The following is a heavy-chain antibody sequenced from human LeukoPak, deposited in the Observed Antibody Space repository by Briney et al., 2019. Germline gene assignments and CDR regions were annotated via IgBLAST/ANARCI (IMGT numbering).Heavy chain of an antibody. Sequence: GRSLRLSCAASGFTFSSYAMHWVRQAPGKGLEWVAVISYDGSNKYYADSVKGRFTISRDNSKNTLYLQMNSLRAEDTAVYYCAKDALVNYDILTGYYDYWGQGTLVTVSS. D-gene: IGHD3-9*01. CDR3: AKDALVNYDILTGYYDY. CDR2: ISYDGSNK. V-gene: IGHV3-30-3*01. J-gene: IGHJ4*02. CDR1: GFTFSSYA.